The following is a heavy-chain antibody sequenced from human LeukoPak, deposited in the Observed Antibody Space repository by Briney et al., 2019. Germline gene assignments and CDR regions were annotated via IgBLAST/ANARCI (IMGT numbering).Heavy chain of an antibody. Sequence: SVKVSFKASGGTFSSYAISWVRQAPGQGLEWMGGIIPIFGTANYAQKFQGRVTITTDESTSTAYMELSSLRSEDTAVYYCTRDDYDYVWGSCYFDYWGQGTLVTVSS. CDR2: IIPIFGTA. D-gene: IGHD3-16*01. CDR3: TRDDYDYVWGSCYFDY. J-gene: IGHJ4*02. V-gene: IGHV1-69*05. CDR1: GGTFSSYA.